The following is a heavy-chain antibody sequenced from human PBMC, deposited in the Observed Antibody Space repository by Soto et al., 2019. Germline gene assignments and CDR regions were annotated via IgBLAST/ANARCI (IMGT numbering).Heavy chain of an antibody. D-gene: IGHD4-17*01. CDR3: ARGLPYGDYFLGYFQH. CDR1: GGTFSSYA. Sequence: GASVKVSCKASGGTFSSYAISWVRQAPGQGLEWMGGIIPIFGTANYAQKFQGRVTITADESTSTAYMELSSLRSEDTAVYYCARGLPYGDYFLGYFQHWGQGTLVTVSS. J-gene: IGHJ1*01. CDR2: IIPIFGTA. V-gene: IGHV1-69*13.